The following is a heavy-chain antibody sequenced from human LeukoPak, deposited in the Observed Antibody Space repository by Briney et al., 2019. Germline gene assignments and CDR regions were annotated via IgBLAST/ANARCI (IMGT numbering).Heavy chain of an antibody. CDR1: GFTLSIHW. CDR2: IKEDGSEE. Sequence: GGSLRLSCAASGFTLSIHWMSWVRQAPGKGLEWVANIKEDGSEEYYVDSVKGRFTISRDNAKNSLYLQMNSLGAEDTAVYYCTRYSSCFDYWGQGTLVTVSS. J-gene: IGHJ4*02. CDR3: TRYSSCFDY. D-gene: IGHD6-6*01. V-gene: IGHV3-7*01.